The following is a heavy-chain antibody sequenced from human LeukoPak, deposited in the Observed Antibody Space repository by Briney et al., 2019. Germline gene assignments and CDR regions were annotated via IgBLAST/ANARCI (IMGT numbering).Heavy chain of an antibody. V-gene: IGHV3-7*01. D-gene: IGHD3-22*01. J-gene: IGHJ1*01. CDR3: ARGSSGYYCDHFQT. Sequence: PGGSLRLSCAASGFTFSNFWMTWIRQAPGKGLEWVANIKQDGIEKYYVDSVEGRFTVSRDNTKNTLFLQRDSLRAEDTAVYYCARGSSGYYCDHFQTWGQGSLVTVSS. CDR2: IKQDGIEK. CDR1: GFTFSNFW.